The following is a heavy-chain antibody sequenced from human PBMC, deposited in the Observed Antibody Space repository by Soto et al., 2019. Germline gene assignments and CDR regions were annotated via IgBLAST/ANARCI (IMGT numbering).Heavy chain of an antibody. J-gene: IGHJ4*02. CDR3: ARADIGYCSGGSCYLDY. CDR1: GGSFSGYY. CDR2: INHSGST. D-gene: IGHD2-15*01. Sequence: SETLSLTCAVYGGSFSGYYWSWIRQPPGKGLEWIGEINHSGSTNYNPSLKSRVTISVDTSKNQFSLKLSSATAADTAVYYCARADIGYCSGGSCYLDYWGQGTLVTVSS. V-gene: IGHV4-34*01.